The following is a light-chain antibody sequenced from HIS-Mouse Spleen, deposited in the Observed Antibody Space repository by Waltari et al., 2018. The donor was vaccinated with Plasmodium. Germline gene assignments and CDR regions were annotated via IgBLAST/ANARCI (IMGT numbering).Light chain of an antibody. V-gene: IGKV3-15*01. Sequence: ERVMTHPHATRAVSPGERATLSCRARQSVSSNLAWYQQKPGQVPRLLIYGASTRATGIPARFSGSGSGTEFTLTISSLQSEDFAVYYCQQYNNWSFTFGPGTKVDIK. CDR1: QSVSSN. J-gene: IGKJ3*01. CDR3: QQYNNWSFT. CDR2: GAS.